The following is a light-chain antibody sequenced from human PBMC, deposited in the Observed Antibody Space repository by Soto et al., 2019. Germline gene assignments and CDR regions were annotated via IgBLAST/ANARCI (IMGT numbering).Light chain of an antibody. Sequence: EVVLTQSPGTLSLSPGERATLSCRASQRVDSAYLAWYQQKPGQAPRLLIYGASSRATGIPDRFSGGGSGTDFSLTISRLEPEDLAVYYCQQYSNSPPYTFGQGTKVEIK. V-gene: IGKV3-20*01. J-gene: IGKJ2*01. CDR3: QQYSNSPPYT. CDR2: GAS. CDR1: QRVDSAY.